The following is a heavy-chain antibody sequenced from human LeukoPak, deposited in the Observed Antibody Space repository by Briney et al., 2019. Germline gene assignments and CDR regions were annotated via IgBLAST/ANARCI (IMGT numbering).Heavy chain of an antibody. V-gene: IGHV3-23*01. CDR3: ANRPLGSGSNYGYFDE. CDR1: GFTFSSLA. Sequence: GGSLRLSCAASGFTFSSLAMSWVRQAPGKGLEWVSAISSSGGSAYYADSVKGRFTISRDNSKKTLYLQMNSLRAEDTAVYYCANRPLGSGSNYGYFDEWGQGTLVTVSS. J-gene: IGHJ4*02. D-gene: IGHD3-10*01. CDR2: ISSSGGSA.